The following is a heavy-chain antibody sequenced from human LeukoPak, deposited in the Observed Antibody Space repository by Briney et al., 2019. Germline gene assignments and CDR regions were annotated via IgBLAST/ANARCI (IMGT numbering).Heavy chain of an antibody. CDR1: GINVIGYG. V-gene: IGHV3-33*01. D-gene: IGHD3-10*01. J-gene: IGHJ4*02. CDR3: AGAESYGWFNY. CDR2: IWHDGYNE. Sequence: GGSLRLSCAASGINVIGYGMHWVRQAPGKGLEWVADIWHDGYNEHYADSVKGRFSVSRDKAKNTVYLEVTSLRDDDTAVYFCAGAESYGWFNYWGQGSMVTVS.